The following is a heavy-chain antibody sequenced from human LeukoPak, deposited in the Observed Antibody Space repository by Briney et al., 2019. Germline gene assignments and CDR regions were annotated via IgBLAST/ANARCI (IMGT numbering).Heavy chain of an antibody. CDR1: GFTFSSYW. Sequence: GGSLRLSCAASGFTFSSYWMSWVRQAPGKGLEWVANIKQDGSEKYYVDSVKGRFTISRDNAKNSLYLQMNSLRAEDTAVYYCARVPHRYCSRTSCPKGYYFDFWGQGTLVTVSS. CDR2: IKQDGSEK. D-gene: IGHD2-2*01. J-gene: IGHJ4*02. V-gene: IGHV3-7*01. CDR3: ARVPHRYCSRTSCPKGYYFDF.